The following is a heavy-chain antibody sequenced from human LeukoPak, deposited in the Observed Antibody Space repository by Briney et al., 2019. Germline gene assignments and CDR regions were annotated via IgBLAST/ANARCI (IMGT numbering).Heavy chain of an antibody. CDR2: IIGGGGST. CDR3: AKDRGALRGALDY. D-gene: IGHD3-10*01. Sequence: PGGSLRLSCAASGFTFSSYAMSWVRQAPGKGLEWASTIIGGGGSTYYADSVKGRFTISRDNSKNTLFLQMNSLRAEDTAVYYCAKDRGALRGALDYWGQGTLVTASS. CDR1: GFTFSSYA. V-gene: IGHV3-23*01. J-gene: IGHJ4*02.